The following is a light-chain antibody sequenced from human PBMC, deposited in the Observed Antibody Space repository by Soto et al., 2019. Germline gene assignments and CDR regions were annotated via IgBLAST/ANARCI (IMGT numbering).Light chain of an antibody. Sequence: QSALTQPASVSGSPGQSITISCTGTGSDVGGYNYVSWYQQHPGKAPKLMIYEVSNRPSGVSNRFSGSESGNTASLTISGLQAEDEADYYCCSYTSSSSYVFGTGTKLTVL. J-gene: IGLJ1*01. CDR3: CSYTSSSSYV. CDR1: GSDVGGYNY. CDR2: EVS. V-gene: IGLV2-14*01.